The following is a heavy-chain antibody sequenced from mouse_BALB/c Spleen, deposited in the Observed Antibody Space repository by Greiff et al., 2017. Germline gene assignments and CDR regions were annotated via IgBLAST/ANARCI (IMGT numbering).Heavy chain of an antibody. CDR2: ISSGSSTI. V-gene: IGHV5-17*02. Sequence: EVQLVESGGGLVQPGGSRKLSCAASGFTFSSFGMHWVRQAPEKGLEWVAYISSGSSTIYYADTVKGRFTISRDNPKNTLFLQMTSLRSEDTAMYYCARSWNWDVGWYLDVWGAGTTVTVSS. D-gene: IGHD4-1*01. J-gene: IGHJ1*01. CDR1: GFTFSSFG. CDR3: ARSWNWDVGWYLDV.